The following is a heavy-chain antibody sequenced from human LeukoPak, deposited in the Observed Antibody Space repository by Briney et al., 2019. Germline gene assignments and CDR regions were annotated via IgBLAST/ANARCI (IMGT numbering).Heavy chain of an antibody. CDR2: ISGSGGST. J-gene: IGHJ4*02. CDR1: GFTFSSYA. CDR3: VIERSRWDYYDSSGYFNY. D-gene: IGHD3-22*01. Sequence: GGSLRLSCAASGFTFSSYAMSWVRQAPGKGLEWVSAISGSGGSTYYADSVKGRFTISRDNSKNTLYLQMNSLRAEDTAVYYCVIERSRWDYYDSSGYFNYWGQGTLVTVSS. V-gene: IGHV3-23*01.